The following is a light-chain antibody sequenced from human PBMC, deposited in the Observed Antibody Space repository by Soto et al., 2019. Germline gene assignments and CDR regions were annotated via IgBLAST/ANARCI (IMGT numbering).Light chain of an antibody. CDR2: GAS. Sequence: EIMMTQSPGTLSLSPGEGATLSCRASQSVSSNLAWYQQIPGQAPRLLIYGASTRATGVPARFSGSGSGTEFTLAIGSLQSEDFAVYYCQQYNDWPQTFGLGTKV. V-gene: IGKV3-15*01. J-gene: IGKJ1*01. CDR3: QQYNDWPQT. CDR1: QSVSSN.